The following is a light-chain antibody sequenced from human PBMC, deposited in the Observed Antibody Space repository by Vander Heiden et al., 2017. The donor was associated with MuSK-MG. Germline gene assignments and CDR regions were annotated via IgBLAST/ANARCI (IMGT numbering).Light chain of an antibody. CDR2: DVS. CDR3: SSYTTTSTLEV. V-gene: IGLV2-14*01. CDR1: TGDLGDYVY. Sequence: SALTQPASGSGSPAQSPTISCTATTGDLGDYVYVSWYQLHPGKAPKLIIYDVSDRPSGVSYRFSGSKSGNTASLTISGLQAVDEGDYYCSSYTTTSTLEVFGTGTKVTVL. J-gene: IGLJ1*01.